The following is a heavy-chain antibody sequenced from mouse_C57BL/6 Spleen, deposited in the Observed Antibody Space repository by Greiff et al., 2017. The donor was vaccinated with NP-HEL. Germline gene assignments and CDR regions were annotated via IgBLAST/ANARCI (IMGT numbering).Heavy chain of an antibody. V-gene: IGHV1-78*01. D-gene: IGHD2-3*01. CDR2: IYPRDGST. CDR3: ARSGWLLLGAMDY. J-gene: IGHJ4*01. CDR1: GYTFTDHT. Sequence: VQLQESDAELVKPGASVKISCKVSGYTFTDHTIHWMKQRPEQGLEWIGCIYPRDGSTKYNEKFKGKATLTADKSSSTAYMQLNSLTSEDSAVYFCARSGWLLLGAMDYWGQGTSVTVSS.